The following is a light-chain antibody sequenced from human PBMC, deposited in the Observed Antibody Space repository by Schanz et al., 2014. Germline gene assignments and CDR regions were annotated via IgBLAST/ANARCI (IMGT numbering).Light chain of an antibody. CDR1: SSNIGAGHH. CDR2: GDT. V-gene: IGLV1-40*01. CDR3: SSNVGSNNFQ. J-gene: IGLJ3*02. Sequence: QSVLTQPPSVSGAPGQRVTISCTGSSSNIGAGHHVHWYQQLPGTAPKLLIYGDTNRPSGVPDRFSASKSGSSASLAITGLQAEDEAEYYCSSNVGSNNFQFGGGTKLTVL.